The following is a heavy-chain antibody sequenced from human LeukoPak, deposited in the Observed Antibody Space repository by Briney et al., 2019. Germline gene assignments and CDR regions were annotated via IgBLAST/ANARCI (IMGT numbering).Heavy chain of an antibody. CDR2: IYSGGST. CDR3: ATGTYGDYLDY. CDR1: GFTVSSNY. Sequence: PGGSLRLSCAASGFTVSSNYMSWVRQAPGKGLEWVSVIYSGGSTYYADSVKGRFTISRDNSRNTLYLQMSSLRAEDTAVYYCATGTYGDYLDYWGQGTLVTVSS. D-gene: IGHD4-17*01. J-gene: IGHJ4*02. V-gene: IGHV3-66*02.